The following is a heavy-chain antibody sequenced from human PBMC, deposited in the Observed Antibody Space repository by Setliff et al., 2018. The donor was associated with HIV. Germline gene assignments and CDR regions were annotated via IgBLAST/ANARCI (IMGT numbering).Heavy chain of an antibody. D-gene: IGHD4-17*01. V-gene: IGHV4-4*02. CDR2: IYHSGHT. CDR3: ASDIWAYGLMGS. CDR1: GGSISSNW. J-gene: IGHJ5*02. Sequence: SETLSLTCAVSGGSISSNWWRWVRQSPGKGLEWIGEIYHSGHTNYNPSLKSRVTLSLDNSKNQFSLKLTYVTAADTAVYYCASDIWAYGLMGSWGQGTLVTVSS.